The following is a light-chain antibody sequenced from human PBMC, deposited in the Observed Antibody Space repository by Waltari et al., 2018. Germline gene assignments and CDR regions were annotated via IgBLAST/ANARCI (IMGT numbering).Light chain of an antibody. J-gene: IGLJ3*02. Sequence: QSALTQPVSVSGSPGQSVTISCTGTSNNVGVYNILSWFQHHPDQAPNLLIFYVSKRPSGVSNRFSGSKSGNTASLTISGLQTEDEADYYCCSYSTGGSWMFGGGTKLTVL. V-gene: IGLV2-23*02. CDR1: SNNVGVYNI. CDR3: CSYSTGGSWM. CDR2: YVS.